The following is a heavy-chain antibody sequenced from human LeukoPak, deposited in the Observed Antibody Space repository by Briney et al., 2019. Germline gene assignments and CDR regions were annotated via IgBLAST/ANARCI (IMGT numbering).Heavy chain of an antibody. CDR1: GFTFSSNW. J-gene: IGHJ4*02. D-gene: IGHD5/OR15-5a*01. Sequence: GGSLRLSCSASGFTFSSNWMHWVGQAPGKGLVWVSRIHIDGSSTIYADSVKGRFTISRDNAKNTLYLQMNSLRAEDTAVYYCASGVYDSLYYFDYWGQGTLVTVSS. CDR3: ASGVYDSLYYFDY. V-gene: IGHV3-74*01. CDR2: IHIDGSST.